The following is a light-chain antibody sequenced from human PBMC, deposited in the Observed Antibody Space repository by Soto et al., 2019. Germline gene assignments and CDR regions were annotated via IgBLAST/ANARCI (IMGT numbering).Light chain of an antibody. V-gene: IGLV2-14*01. Sequence: QSVLTQPASVSGSPGQSITISCAGTSSDIGAYNFVSWYQQRPGKVPKLMIFAVSDRPSGVSDRFSGSKSGYTASLTISGLQSDDEGFYYCSSYATSGTPWVFGGGTQLTVL. CDR1: SSDIGAYNF. CDR3: SSYATSGTPWV. CDR2: AVS. J-gene: IGLJ3*02.